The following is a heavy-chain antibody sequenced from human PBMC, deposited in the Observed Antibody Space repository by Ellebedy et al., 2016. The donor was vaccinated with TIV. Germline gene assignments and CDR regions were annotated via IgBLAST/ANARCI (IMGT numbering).Heavy chain of an antibody. V-gene: IGHV3-15*01. J-gene: IGHJ3*02. CDR2: IKSTSDGGTT. CDR3: NTEGDTALEMGLDAFHI. D-gene: IGHD5-18*01. CDR1: GFTFTDAW. Sequence: GESLKISCVASGFTFTDAWMSWVRQAPGKGLEFVGRIKSTSDGGTTDDAAPVKGRFIISRDDSKNTLYLEMNRLKTEDTAVYYCNTEGDTALEMGLDAFHIWGHGTMVTVSS.